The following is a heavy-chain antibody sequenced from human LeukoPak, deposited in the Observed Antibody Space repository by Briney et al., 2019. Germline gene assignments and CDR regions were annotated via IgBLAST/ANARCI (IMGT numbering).Heavy chain of an antibody. CDR3: AKDGGVRGPDYYYYMDV. CDR1: GFTFSSYG. J-gene: IGHJ6*03. V-gene: IGHV3-30*02. CDR2: IRYDGSNK. D-gene: IGHD3-10*01. Sequence: PGGSLRLSCAASGFTFSSYGMHWVRQAPGKGLEWVAFIRYDGSNKYYADSVKGRFTISRDNSKNTLYLQMNSLRAEDTAVYYCAKDGGVRGPDYYYYMDVWGKGTTVTISS.